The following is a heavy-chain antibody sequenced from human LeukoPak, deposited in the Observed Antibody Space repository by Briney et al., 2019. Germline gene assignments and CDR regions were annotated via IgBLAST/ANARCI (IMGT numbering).Heavy chain of an antibody. CDR3: AREGYYDSSGRDAFDI. CDR2: ISGSGGST. J-gene: IGHJ3*02. Sequence: GGSLRLSCAASGFTFSSYALSWVRQAPGKGLEWVSAISGSGGSTYYADSVKGRFTISRDNSKNTLYLQMNSLRAEDTAVYYCAREGYYDSSGRDAFDIWGQGTMVTVSS. CDR1: GFTFSSYA. D-gene: IGHD3-22*01. V-gene: IGHV3-23*01.